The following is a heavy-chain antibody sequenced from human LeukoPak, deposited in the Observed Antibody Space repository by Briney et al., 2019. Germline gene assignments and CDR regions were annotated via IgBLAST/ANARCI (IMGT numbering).Heavy chain of an antibody. CDR1: GGSISSYY. CDR3: ARGIAVAGTRGLRFQH. D-gene: IGHD6-19*01. V-gene: IGHV4-59*01. Sequence: SETLSLTCTVSGGSISSYYWSWIRQPAGKGLEWIGYIYYSGSTNYNPSLKSRVTISVDTSKNQFSLKLSSVTAADTAVYYCARGIAVAGTRGLRFQHWGQGTLVTVSS. CDR2: IYYSGST. J-gene: IGHJ1*01.